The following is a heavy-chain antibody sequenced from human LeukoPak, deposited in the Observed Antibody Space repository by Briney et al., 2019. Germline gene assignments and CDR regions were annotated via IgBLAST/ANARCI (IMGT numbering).Heavy chain of an antibody. CDR2: MNPNSGNT. Sequence: ASVKVSCKASGYTFTSYDINWVRQATGQGLEWMGWMNPNSGNTGYAQKFQGRVTMTRNTSISTAYMELSSLRSEDTAVYYCARAYSSWYRFDPWGQGTLVTVSS. D-gene: IGHD6-13*01. V-gene: IGHV1-8*01. CDR1: GYTFTSYD. CDR3: ARAYSSWYRFDP. J-gene: IGHJ5*02.